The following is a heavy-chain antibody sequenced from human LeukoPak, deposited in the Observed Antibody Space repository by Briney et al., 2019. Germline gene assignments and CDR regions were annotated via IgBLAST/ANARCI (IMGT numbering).Heavy chain of an antibody. CDR3: ARDKFPLVGASGDYSFDI. J-gene: IGHJ3*02. Sequence: SGTLSLTCVVSGGSIRSSNWWTWVRQPPGKGLEWIGEIYHSGSTNYNPSLKSRVTISVDKSKNQFSLKLSSVTAADTAVYYCARDKFPLVGASGDYSFDIWGQGTMVSVSS. D-gene: IGHD3-10*01. CDR1: GGSIRSSNW. V-gene: IGHV4-4*02. CDR2: IYHSGST.